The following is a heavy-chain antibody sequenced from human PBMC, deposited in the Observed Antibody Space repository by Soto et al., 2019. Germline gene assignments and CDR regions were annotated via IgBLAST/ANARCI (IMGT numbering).Heavy chain of an antibody. CDR2: IYYSGST. Sequence: PSDTLSLTCTVSGGSISSYYWSWIRQPPGKGLEWIGYIYYSGSTNYNPSLKSRVTISVDTSKNQFSLKLSSVTAADTAVYYCARHLPHCSSTSCYEVFDYWGQGTLVTVSS. CDR3: ARHLPHCSSTSCYEVFDY. V-gene: IGHV4-59*08. CDR1: GGSISSYY. J-gene: IGHJ4*02. D-gene: IGHD2-2*01.